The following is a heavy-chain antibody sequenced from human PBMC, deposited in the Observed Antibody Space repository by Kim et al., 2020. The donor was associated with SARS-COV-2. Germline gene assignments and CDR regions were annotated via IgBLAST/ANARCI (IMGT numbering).Heavy chain of an antibody. Sequence: GGSLRLSCAASGFTFSSYWMSWVRQAPGKGLEWVANIKQDGSEKYYVDSVKGRFTISRDNAKNSLYLQMNSLRAEDTAVYYCARDQAVLLWFGEPWGQGTLVTVSS. CDR3: ARDQAVLLWFGEP. CDR1: GFTFSSYW. J-gene: IGHJ5*02. V-gene: IGHV3-7*01. CDR2: IKQDGSEK. D-gene: IGHD3-10*01.